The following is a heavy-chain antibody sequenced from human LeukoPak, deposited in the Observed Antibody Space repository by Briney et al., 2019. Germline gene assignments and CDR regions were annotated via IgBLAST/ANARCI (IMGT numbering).Heavy chain of an antibody. CDR1: GFILNNHA. CDR2: ISGSGRTI. V-gene: IGHV3-23*01. CDR3: AKNVMVKRYIDY. D-gene: IGHD5-18*01. Sequence: GGSMRLSCAASGFILNNHAMSWVRQAPGKGLQWISVISGSGRTIEYEDSVKGRFTISRDNSKNTLSLQMNSLRVEDTAIYYCAKNVMVKRYIDYWGQGTPVTVSS. J-gene: IGHJ4*02.